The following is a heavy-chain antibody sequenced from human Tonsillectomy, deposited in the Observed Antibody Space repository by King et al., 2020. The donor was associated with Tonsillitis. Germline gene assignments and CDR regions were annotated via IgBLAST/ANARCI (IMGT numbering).Heavy chain of an antibody. CDR1: GGSISSSSYF. D-gene: IGHD2-2*01. CDR3: ARRATGIVVVPATRDAFDI. Sequence: LQLQESGPGLVKPSETLSLTCKVSGGSISSSSYFWDWIRQPPGKGLEGIGSIYYSGSTYYNPSLKSRVTISVDTSKNQFSLQLSSVTAVDTAVYYCARRATGIVVVPATRDAFDIWGQGTMVTVSS. J-gene: IGHJ3*02. V-gene: IGHV4-39*01. CDR2: IYYSGST.